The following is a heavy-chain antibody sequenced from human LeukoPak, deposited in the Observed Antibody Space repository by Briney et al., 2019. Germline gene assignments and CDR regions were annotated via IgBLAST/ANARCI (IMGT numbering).Heavy chain of an antibody. D-gene: IGHD3-10*01. V-gene: IGHV4-59*08. J-gene: IGHJ4*02. Sequence: PSETLSLTCTVSGCSISSYYWSWIRQPPGKGLEWIGYIYYSGSTNYNPSLKSRVTISVDTSKNKFSLKLSSVTAADTAVYYCARLEDYYGSGSYRGGIDYWGQGTLVTVSS. CDR2: IYYSGST. CDR3: ARLEDYYGSGSYRGGIDY. CDR1: GCSISSYY.